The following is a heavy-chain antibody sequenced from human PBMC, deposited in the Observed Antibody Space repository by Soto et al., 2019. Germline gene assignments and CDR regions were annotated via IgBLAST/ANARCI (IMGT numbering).Heavy chain of an antibody. CDR2: IKRDGSEK. CDR3: ARDLGIQLWLGAFDI. CDR1: GFTFSSYW. J-gene: IGHJ3*02. V-gene: IGHV3-7*03. Sequence: GGSLRLSCAASGFTFSSYWMSWVRQAPGKGLEWVANIKRDGSEKYYVDSVKGRFTISRDNAKNSLYLQMNSLRAEDTAVYYCARDLGIQLWLGAFDIWGQGTMVTVSS. D-gene: IGHD5-18*01.